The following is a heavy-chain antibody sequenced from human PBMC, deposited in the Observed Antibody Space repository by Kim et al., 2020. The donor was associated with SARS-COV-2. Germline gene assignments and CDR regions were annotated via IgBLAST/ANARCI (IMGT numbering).Heavy chain of an antibody. V-gene: IGHV3-21*01. CDR3: ARDDSSGRAAL. J-gene: IGHJ4*02. CDR1: GFTFSSYS. Sequence: GGSLRLSCAASGFTFSSYSMNWVRQAPGKGLEWVSSISSSSSYIYYADSVKGRFTISRDNAKNSLYLQMNSLRAEDTAVYYCARDDSSGRAALWGQGTLVTVSS. D-gene: IGHD3-22*01. CDR2: ISSSSSYI.